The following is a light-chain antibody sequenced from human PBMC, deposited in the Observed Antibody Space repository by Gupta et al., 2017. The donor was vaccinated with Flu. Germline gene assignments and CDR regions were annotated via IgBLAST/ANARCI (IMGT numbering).Light chain of an antibody. CDR2: LGS. CDR1: QSLLHSNVYNY. V-gene: IGKV2-28*01. CDR3: MQALQYPPT. Sequence: DIVMTESPLSLSVTPGEPASFSCRSSQSLLHSNVYNYLDWYLQKPGRSPQLLFYLGSTRASGVPDRFIVTGSGTDFTLKISTVEAEDVGVYYCMQALQYPPTFGQGTKLEIK. J-gene: IGKJ2*01.